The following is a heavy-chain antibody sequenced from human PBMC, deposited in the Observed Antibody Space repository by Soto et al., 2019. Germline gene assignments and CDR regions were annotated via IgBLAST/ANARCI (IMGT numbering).Heavy chain of an antibody. Sequence: GGSLRLSCAASGFSFSSSTMTWVRQAPGKGLEWVSGVSGSDNTAYYADSVKGRFTISRDTSKNTLYLQMNSLRAEHTAAYYCSEGSSGACWGQGALVTVSS. V-gene: IGHV3-23*01. CDR3: SEGSSGAC. CDR1: GFSFSSST. J-gene: IGHJ4*02. CDR2: VSGSDNTA. D-gene: IGHD2-21*02.